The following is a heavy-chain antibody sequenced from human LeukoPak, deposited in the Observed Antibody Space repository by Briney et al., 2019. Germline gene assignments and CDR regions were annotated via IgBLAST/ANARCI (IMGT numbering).Heavy chain of an antibody. CDR2: MNPNSGGT. J-gene: IGHJ4*02. CDR1: GYTFTSYD. Sequence: ASVKVSCKASGYTFTSYDINWVRQATGQGLEWMGWMNPNSGGTNYAQKFQGRVTMTRDTSISTAYMELSRLRSDDTAVYYCARAQSVDYWGQGTLVTVSS. CDR3: ARAQSVDY. V-gene: IGHV1-2*02.